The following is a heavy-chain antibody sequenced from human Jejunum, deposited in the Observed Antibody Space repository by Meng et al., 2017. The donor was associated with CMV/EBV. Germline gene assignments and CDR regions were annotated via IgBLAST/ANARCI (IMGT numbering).Heavy chain of an antibody. J-gene: IGHJ4*02. CDR3: ARDGEYRFDY. D-gene: IGHD3-10*01. CDR2: MNGDGSIT. CDR1: GFCVCIPR. V-gene: IGHV3-74*01. Sequence: SCAAFGFCVCIPRTHWVRLAHVEGVVWISLMNGDGSITNHADSVTGRFAISRDNERNTVYLQMNSLRVGERAVYYCARDGEYRFDYWGQGTLVTVSS.